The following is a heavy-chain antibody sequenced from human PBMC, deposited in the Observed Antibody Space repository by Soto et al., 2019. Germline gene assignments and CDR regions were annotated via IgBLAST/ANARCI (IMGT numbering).Heavy chain of an antibody. J-gene: IGHJ4*02. Sequence: GGSLRLSCAASGFTFSSYGMHWVRQAPGKGLEWVAVIWYDGSNKYYADSVKGRFTISRDNSKNTLYLQMNSLRAEDTAVYYCARDREVYSSGWYSNYFDYWGQGTLVTVSS. CDR3: ARDREVYSSGWYSNYFDY. D-gene: IGHD6-19*01. CDR2: IWYDGSNK. V-gene: IGHV3-33*01. CDR1: GFTFSSYG.